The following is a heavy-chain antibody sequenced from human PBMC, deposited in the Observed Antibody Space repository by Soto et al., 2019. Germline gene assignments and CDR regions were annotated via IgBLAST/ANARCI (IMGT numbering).Heavy chain of an antibody. CDR3: ARSAIIAVAGHFDY. CDR2: ICSTSSYI. CDR1: EFTFSRYS. J-gene: IGHJ4*02. V-gene: IGHV3-21*01. D-gene: IGHD6-19*01. Sequence: PGGSLRLSCAASEFTFSRYSMNWVRQAPGKGLEWVSSICSTSSYIYYADSLKGRFTISRDNAKNSLFLQMSSLRAEDTAVYYCARSAIIAVAGHFDYWGQGTLVTVSS.